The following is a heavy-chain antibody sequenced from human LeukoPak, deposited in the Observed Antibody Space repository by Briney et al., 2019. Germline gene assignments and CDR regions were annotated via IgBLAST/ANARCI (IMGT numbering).Heavy chain of an antibody. J-gene: IGHJ4*02. Sequence: PSETLSLTCTVSGASINSDYWTWVRQVAGKGLEWIGRIFASGSTNYNPYLRSRITVSVDTSKDQFSLDLSSVTAADTGVYYCARGWAPRGEKSSFASWGQGTLVTVSS. CDR2: IFASGST. V-gene: IGHV4-4*07. D-gene: IGHD3-10*01. CDR1: GASINSDY. CDR3: ARGWAPRGEKSSFAS.